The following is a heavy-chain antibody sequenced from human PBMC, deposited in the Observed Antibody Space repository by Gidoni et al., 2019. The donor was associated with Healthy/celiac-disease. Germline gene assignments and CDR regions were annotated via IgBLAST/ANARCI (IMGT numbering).Heavy chain of an antibody. CDR3: AKDSHARRYGYFDY. D-gene: IGHD2-15*01. CDR1: GFTFDDYA. J-gene: IGHJ4*02. Sequence: EVQLVESGGGLVQPGRSLRLSCAASGFTFDDYAMHWVRQAPGKGLGWVSGISWNSGSIGYADSVKGRFTISRDNAKNSLYLQMNSLRAEDTALYYCAKDSHARRYGYFDYWGQGTLVTVSS. CDR2: ISWNSGSI. V-gene: IGHV3-9*01.